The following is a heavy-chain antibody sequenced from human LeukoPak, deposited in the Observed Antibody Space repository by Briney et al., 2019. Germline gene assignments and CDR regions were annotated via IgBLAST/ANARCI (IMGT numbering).Heavy chain of an antibody. CDR3: ARGYGSPDF. CDR2: IKQDGSDK. Sequence: GGSLRLSCAASGFTFSGYWMSWVRQAPGKGLEWVASIKQDGSDKYYVDSVKGRFTISRDNAQKTLFLQMNTLRAEDTAVYYCARGYGSPDFWGQGTLVTVSS. J-gene: IGHJ4*02. D-gene: IGHD2-15*01. CDR1: GFTFSGYW. V-gene: IGHV3-7*05.